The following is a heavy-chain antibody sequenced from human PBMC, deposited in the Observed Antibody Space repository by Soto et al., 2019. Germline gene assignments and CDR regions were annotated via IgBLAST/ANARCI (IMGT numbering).Heavy chain of an antibody. D-gene: IGHD3-10*01. V-gene: IGHV3-33*01. Sequence: QVQLVESGGGVVQPGRSLRLSCAASGFTFSSYGMHWVRQAPGQGLEWVAVIWYDGSNKYYADSVKGRFTISRDNSKNTLYQQMNSLRAEDTAVYYCARDRGESRLDYYYYGIDVWGQGTTVTVSS. CDR2: IWYDGSNK. CDR3: ARDRGESRLDYYYYGIDV. CDR1: GFTFSSYG. J-gene: IGHJ6*02.